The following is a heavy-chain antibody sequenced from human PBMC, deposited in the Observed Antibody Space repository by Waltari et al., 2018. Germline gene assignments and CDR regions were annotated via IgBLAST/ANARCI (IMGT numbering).Heavy chain of an antibody. J-gene: IGHJ5*02. CDR1: GGSISSGDYY. CDR2: IYHSGNT. CDR3: ARGTHGFDP. Sequence: QVQLQESGPGLVEPSQTLSLTCTVFGGSISSGDYYWGWIRQPPGKGLEWIGFIYHSGNTNYNPSLKSRITMSVDTSKNQFSLNLNSVNAADTAVYYCARGTHGFDPWGQGTLVTVSS. V-gene: IGHV4-30-4*08.